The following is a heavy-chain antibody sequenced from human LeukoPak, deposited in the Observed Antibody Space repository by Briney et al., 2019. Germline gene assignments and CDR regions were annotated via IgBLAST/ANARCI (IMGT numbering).Heavy chain of an antibody. CDR3: TTDAVARDAFDI. Sequence: PGGSLRLSCAASGSAFTNAWMNWVRQAPGKGPEWVGRSKSESDGRTTDYNTPVKGRFIISRDDSRSTLYLQMNSLKSEDTAVYYCTTDAVARDAFDIWGQGTTVTVSS. J-gene: IGHJ3*02. CDR1: GSAFTNAW. CDR2: SKSESDGRTT. V-gene: IGHV3-15*01.